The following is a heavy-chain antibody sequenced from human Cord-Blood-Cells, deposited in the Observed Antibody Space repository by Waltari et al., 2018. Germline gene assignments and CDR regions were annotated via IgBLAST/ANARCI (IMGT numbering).Heavy chain of an antibody. CDR2: IWYDGRNK. V-gene: IGHV3-33*01. CDR1: GFTFSSYG. CDR3: ARGDCSSTSCYWYFDL. J-gene: IGHJ2*01. D-gene: IGHD2-2*01. Sequence: QVQLVESGGGVVQPGRSLRLSCAASGFTFSSYGMHWVRQAPGKGLEWVGVIWYDGRNKYYADSVKGRFTISRDNSKNTLYLQMNSLRAEDTAVYYCARGDCSSTSCYWYFDLWGRGTLVTVSS.